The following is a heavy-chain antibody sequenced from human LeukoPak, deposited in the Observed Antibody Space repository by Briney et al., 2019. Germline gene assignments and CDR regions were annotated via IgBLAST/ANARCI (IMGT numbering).Heavy chain of an antibody. CDR2: IIPIFGTA. V-gene: IGHV1-69*05. Sequence: SVKVSCKASGGTFSNYAISWVRQAPGQGLEWMGGIIPIFGTANYAQKFQGRVTITTDESTSTAYMELSSLRSEDTAVYYCARVSGSYSYYFDYWGQGTLVTVSS. CDR1: GGTFSNYA. D-gene: IGHD1-26*01. CDR3: ARVSGSYSYYFDY. J-gene: IGHJ4*02.